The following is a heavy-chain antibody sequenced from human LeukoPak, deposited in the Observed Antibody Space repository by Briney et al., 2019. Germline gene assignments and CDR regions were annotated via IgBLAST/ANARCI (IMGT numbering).Heavy chain of an antibody. V-gene: IGHV4-38-2*02. J-gene: IGHJ4*02. CDR2: LYYSGST. CDR1: GYSISSGYY. Sequence: SETLSLTCTVSGYSISSGYYWGWIRQPPGKGLEWIGSLYYSGSTNYNPSLKSRVTISVDTSKNQFSLKLSSVTAADTAVYYCAGEWIQLWGGGYWGQGTLVTVSS. CDR3: AGEWIQLWGGGY. D-gene: IGHD5-18*01.